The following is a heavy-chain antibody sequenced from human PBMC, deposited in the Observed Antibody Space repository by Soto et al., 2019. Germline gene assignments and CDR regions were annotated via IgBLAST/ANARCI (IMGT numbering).Heavy chain of an antibody. CDR2: ISRSGKI. D-gene: IGHD4-17*01. V-gene: IGHV4-30-4*01. J-gene: IGHJ4*02. CDR3: ARGNDYVYFYDY. Sequence: QVQLQESGPGLAKPSQTLSLICTVSGGSLTTGDYYWTWIRQSPGEGLEWIGYISRSGKIFYNPSLTSRITISLDTSKDQFSLKLNSVTAAATAVYYCARGNDYVYFYDYWGQGTLVTVSS. CDR1: GGSLTTGDYY.